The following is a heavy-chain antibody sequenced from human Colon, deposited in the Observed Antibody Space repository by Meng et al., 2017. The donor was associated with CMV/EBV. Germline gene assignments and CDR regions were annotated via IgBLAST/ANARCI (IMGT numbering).Heavy chain of an antibody. CDR1: GFTFSSYE. CDR3: ARDKSARDSSAYDY. Sequence: GESLKISCAASGFTFSSYEMNWVRQAPGKGLEWVSYIGSSGSTIYYADSVKGRFTISRDNAKNSLYLQMDSLRAEDTAVYYCARDKSARDSSAYDYWGQGTLVTVPQ. V-gene: IGHV3-48*03. CDR2: IGSSGSTI. J-gene: IGHJ4*02. D-gene: IGHD3-22*01.